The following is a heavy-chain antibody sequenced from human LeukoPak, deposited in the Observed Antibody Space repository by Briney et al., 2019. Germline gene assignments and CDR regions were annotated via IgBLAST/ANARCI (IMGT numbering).Heavy chain of an antibody. CDR1: GFTFSSYS. D-gene: IGHD6-19*01. J-gene: IGHJ4*02. Sequence: GGSLRLSCAASGFTFSSYSMNWVRQAPGKGLEWVSYISSSSSTIYYADSVKGRFTISRDNAKNSLYLQMNSLRAEDTAVYYCARDFKWLEPRFDYWGQGTLVTVSS. V-gene: IGHV3-48*01. CDR3: ARDFKWLEPRFDY. CDR2: ISSSSSTI.